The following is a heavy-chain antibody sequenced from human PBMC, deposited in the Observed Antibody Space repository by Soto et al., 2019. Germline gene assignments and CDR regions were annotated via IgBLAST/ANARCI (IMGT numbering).Heavy chain of an antibody. CDR2: INSDGSST. J-gene: IGHJ4*02. CDR1: GFTFSSYW. Sequence: GGSLRLSCAASGFTFSSYWMNWVRQAPGKGLVWVSRINSDGSSTSYADSVKGRFTISRDNAKNTLYLQMNSLRAEDTAVYYCARGDDVWGSYRPLDYWGQGTLVTVSS. D-gene: IGHD3-16*02. V-gene: IGHV3-74*01. CDR3: ARGDDVWGSYRPLDY.